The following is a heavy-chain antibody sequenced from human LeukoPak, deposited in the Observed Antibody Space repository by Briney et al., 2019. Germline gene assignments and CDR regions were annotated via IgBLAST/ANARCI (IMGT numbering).Heavy chain of an antibody. J-gene: IGHJ3*02. Sequence: ASVKVSCKASGYTFTSYGISWVRQAPGQGLEWMGWISAYNGNTNYAQKLQGRVTMTTDTSTSTAYMELRSLRSDDTAVYYCAREYGRSLYDILTGDHPDAFDIWGQGTMVTVSS. CDR3: AREYGRSLYDILTGDHPDAFDI. D-gene: IGHD3-9*01. V-gene: IGHV1-18*01. CDR1: GYTFTSYG. CDR2: ISAYNGNT.